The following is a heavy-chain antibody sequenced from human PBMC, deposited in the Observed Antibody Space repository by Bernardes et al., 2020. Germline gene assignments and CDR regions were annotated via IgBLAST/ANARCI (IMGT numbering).Heavy chain of an antibody. Sequence: SETLSLTCTVSGGSLTSGSYYWSWIRQPPGKGLEWIGHTYDSGSLSYNPSLRGRVTISVDTSKKQFSLKLSSVTAADTAVYYCARGGGCSGGSCYSMRFDPWGQGAQVTVSS. CDR3: ARGGGCSGGSCYSMRFDP. CDR1: GGSLTSGSYY. V-gene: IGHV4-61*01. D-gene: IGHD2-15*01. J-gene: IGHJ5*02. CDR2: TYDSGSL.